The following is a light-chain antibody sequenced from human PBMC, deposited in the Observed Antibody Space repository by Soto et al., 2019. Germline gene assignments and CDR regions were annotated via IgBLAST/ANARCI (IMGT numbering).Light chain of an antibody. CDR2: GAS. Sequence: EVVMTQSPATLSVSPGERATLSCRASQSVNANLAWYQQKPGQAPRLLIHGASNRATGIPARCSGSGFGTEFILTISRLQSEDFAVSSCQQYNTWLWTFGQGTNVEI. V-gene: IGKV3-15*01. CDR3: QQYNTWLWT. CDR1: QSVNAN. J-gene: IGKJ1*01.